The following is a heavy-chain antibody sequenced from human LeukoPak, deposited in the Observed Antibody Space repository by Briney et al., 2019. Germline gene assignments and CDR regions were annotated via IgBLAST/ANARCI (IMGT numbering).Heavy chain of an antibody. CDR1: GGSFSGYY. V-gene: IGHV4-34*01. Sequence: SETLSLTCAVYGGSFSGYYWSWIRQPPGKGLEWIGEINHSGSTNYNPSLKSRVTISVDTSKNQFSLKLSSVTAADTAVYYCARGRVRRWVDYWGQGTLVTVSS. CDR2: INHSGST. CDR3: ARGRVRRWVDY. J-gene: IGHJ4*02. D-gene: IGHD4-23*01.